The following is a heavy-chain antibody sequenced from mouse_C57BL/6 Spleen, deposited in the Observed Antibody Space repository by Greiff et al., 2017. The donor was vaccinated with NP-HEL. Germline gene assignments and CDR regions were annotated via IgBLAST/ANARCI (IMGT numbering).Heavy chain of an antibody. J-gene: IGHJ4*01. CDR2: ISYDGSN. V-gene: IGHV3-6*01. CDR1: GYSITSGYY. Sequence: ESGPGLVKPSQSLSLTCSVTGYSITSGYYWNWIRQFPGNKLEWMGYISYDGSNNYNPSLKNRISITRDTSKNQFFLKLNSVTTEDTATYYCAREGSSFSEAMDYWGQGTSVTVSS. CDR3: AREGSSFSEAMDY. D-gene: IGHD1-1*01.